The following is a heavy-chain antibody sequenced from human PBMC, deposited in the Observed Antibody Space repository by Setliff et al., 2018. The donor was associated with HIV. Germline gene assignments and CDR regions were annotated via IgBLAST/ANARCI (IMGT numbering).Heavy chain of an antibody. V-gene: IGHV4-34*01. CDR1: GGSFSGYY. Sequence: SETLSLTCAVYGGSFSGYYWSWIRQPPGKGLEWIGEINHSGSTNYNPSLKSRVTISVDTSKNQFSLKLSSVTAADTAVYYCARGSNFWSGYPRWGQGTMVTVSS. J-gene: IGHJ3*01. CDR3: ARGSNFWSGYPR. D-gene: IGHD3-3*01. CDR2: INHSGST.